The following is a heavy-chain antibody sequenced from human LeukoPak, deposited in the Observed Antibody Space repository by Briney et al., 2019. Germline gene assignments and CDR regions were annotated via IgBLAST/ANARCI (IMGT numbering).Heavy chain of an antibody. D-gene: IGHD5-18*01. Sequence: GRSLRLSCAASGFTLSSNYMSWVRPAPGKGLEWVSVIYSGGSTYYADSVKGRFTISRDNSKNTLYLQMNSLRAEDTAVYYCARAPPDTAMVSPSLLFDYWGQGTLVTVSS. CDR1: GFTLSSNY. CDR3: ARAPPDTAMVSPSLLFDY. J-gene: IGHJ4*02. V-gene: IGHV3-53*01. CDR2: IYSGGST.